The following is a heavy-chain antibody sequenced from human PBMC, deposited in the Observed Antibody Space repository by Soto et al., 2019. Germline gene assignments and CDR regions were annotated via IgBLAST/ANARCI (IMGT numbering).Heavy chain of an antibody. V-gene: IGHV4-59*01. D-gene: IGHD1-26*01. Sequence: PSETLSLTCTVSGGSISSYYWSWIRQPPGKGLEWIGYIYYSGSTNYNPSLKSRVTISVDTSKNQFSLKLSSVTAADTAVYYCATAPFSGSYYRSFDYWGQGTLVTVSS. J-gene: IGHJ4*02. CDR2: IYYSGST. CDR1: GGSISSYY. CDR3: ATAPFSGSYYRSFDY.